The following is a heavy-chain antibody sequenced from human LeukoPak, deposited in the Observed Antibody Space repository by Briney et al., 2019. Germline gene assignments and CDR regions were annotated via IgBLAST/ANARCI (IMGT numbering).Heavy chain of an antibody. D-gene: IGHD1-26*01. CDR1: GYSFTNFG. V-gene: IGHV1-18*01. J-gene: IGHJ3*01. Sequence: ASVKVSCKASGYSFTNFGITWMRQAPGQGLQWMGWTSPYEDYPTYAQKFQGRVTMTTETSTNTAYMELRSLTSDDTAVYYCAKVDPPIIEGGRGEAFDVWGQGTLVTVSS. CDR2: TSPYEDYP. CDR3: AKVDPPIIEGGRGEAFDV.